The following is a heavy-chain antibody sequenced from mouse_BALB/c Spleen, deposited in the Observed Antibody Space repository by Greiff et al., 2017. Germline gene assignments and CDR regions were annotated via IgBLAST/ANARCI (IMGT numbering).Heavy chain of an antibody. CDR1: GYTFTDYE. D-gene: IGHD2-3*01. CDR3: ARSVYDGYPFYAMDY. V-gene: IGHV1-15*01. Sequence: VQLQQSGAELVRPGASVTLSCKASGYTFTDYEMHWVKQTPVHGLEWIGAIDPETGGTAYNQKFKGKATLTADKSSSTAYMELRSLTSEDSAVYYCARSVYDGYPFYAMDYWGQGTSVNVAS. CDR2: IDPETGGT. J-gene: IGHJ4*01.